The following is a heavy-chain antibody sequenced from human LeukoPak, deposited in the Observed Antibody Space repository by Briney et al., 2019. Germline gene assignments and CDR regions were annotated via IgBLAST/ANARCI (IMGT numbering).Heavy chain of an antibody. Sequence: SETLSLTCAVYGGSFSGYYWNWLRQPPGKGLEWIGEINHSGSTNYNPSLKSRVTISVDTSKTQFSLKLSSVTAADTAVYYCARAKYSFFDYWGQGTLVTVSS. CDR1: GGSFSGYY. J-gene: IGHJ4*02. D-gene: IGHD2/OR15-2a*01. CDR3: ARAKYSFFDY. CDR2: INHSGST. V-gene: IGHV4-34*01.